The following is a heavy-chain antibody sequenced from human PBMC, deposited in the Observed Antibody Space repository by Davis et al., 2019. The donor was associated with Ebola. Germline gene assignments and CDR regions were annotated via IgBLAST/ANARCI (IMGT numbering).Heavy chain of an antibody. Sequence: ASVKVSCKASGSPFPIYSLHWVRPAPGPGLAWLGLIHPRGGSTSYAQKFQGRVTMTRDTSTSTVYMELSSLRSDDTAVYYCARARRYCSGGICYYYYGMDVWGQGTTVTVSS. CDR3: ARARRYCSGGICYYYYGMDV. V-gene: IGHV1-46*01. D-gene: IGHD2-15*01. CDR2: IHPRGGST. J-gene: IGHJ6*02. CDR1: GSPFPIYS.